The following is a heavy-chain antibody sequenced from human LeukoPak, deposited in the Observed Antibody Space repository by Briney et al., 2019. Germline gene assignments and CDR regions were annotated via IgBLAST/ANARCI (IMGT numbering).Heavy chain of an antibody. V-gene: IGHV3-74*01. CDR2: VIRDGSFT. D-gene: IGHD3-22*01. CDR3: AKVGSRGYDSSGYFY. J-gene: IGHJ4*02. Sequence: GGSLRLSCAASGFTFRSYWMHWVRQAPGKGLEWVSRVIRDGSFTNYADSVKGRFTISRDNAKNTLYLQMNSLRAEDTAVYYCAKVGSRGYDSSGYFYWGQGTLVTVSS. CDR1: GFTFRSYW.